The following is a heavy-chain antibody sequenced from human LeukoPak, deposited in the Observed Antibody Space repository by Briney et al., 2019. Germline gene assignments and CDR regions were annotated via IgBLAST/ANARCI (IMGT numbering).Heavy chain of an antibody. CDR1: GFTFSRYG. CDR2: IWYDGSIT. D-gene: IGHD2/OR15-2a*01. V-gene: IGHV3-33*06. J-gene: IGHJ4*02. CDR3: AKADEMNMDY. Sequence: GGSLRLSCAASGFTFSRYGMHWVRQAPGKGLEWVAVIWYDGSITYYADSVMGRFTISKDNSRNMLYLQMNSLRAEETAVYYCAKADEMNMDYWGQGTLVTVSS.